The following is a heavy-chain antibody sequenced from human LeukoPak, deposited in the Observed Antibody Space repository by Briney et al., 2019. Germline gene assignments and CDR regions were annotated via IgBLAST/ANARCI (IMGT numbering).Heavy chain of an antibody. CDR2: IYTSGST. CDR3: ARGSAAAGLPFDY. D-gene: IGHD6-13*01. Sequence: SETLSLTCTVSGGSISSGSYYWSWIRQPAGKGLEWIGRIYTSGSTNYNPSLKSRVTISVDTSKNQFSLKLSSVTAADTAVYYCARGSAAAGLPFDYWGQGTLVTVSS. J-gene: IGHJ4*02. V-gene: IGHV4-61*02. CDR1: GGSISSGSYY.